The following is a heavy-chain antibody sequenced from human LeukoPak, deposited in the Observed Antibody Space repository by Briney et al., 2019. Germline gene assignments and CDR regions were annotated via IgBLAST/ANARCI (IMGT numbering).Heavy chain of an antibody. D-gene: IGHD3-10*01. CDR2: INHSGGT. CDR3: ARDYGSGSSYSFDY. Sequence: SETLSLTCAVYGGSFSGDYWSWIRQPPGKGLEWIGEINHSGGTNYNPSLKSRVTISVDTSKNQFSLKLSSVTAADTAVYYCARDYGSGSSYSFDYWGQGTLVTVSS. J-gene: IGHJ4*02. CDR1: GGSFSGDY. V-gene: IGHV4-34*01.